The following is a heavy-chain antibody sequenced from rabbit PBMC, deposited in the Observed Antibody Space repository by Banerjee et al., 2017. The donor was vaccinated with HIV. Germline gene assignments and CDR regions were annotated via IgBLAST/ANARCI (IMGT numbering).Heavy chain of an antibody. J-gene: IGHJ2*01. CDR1: GFSFSSGYD. CDR3: ARASAYADYGYDV. Sequence: QQLVESGGGLVKPGASLTLTCTASGFSFSSGYDMCWVRQAPGKGLEWIACIYAGSSGSTYYASWAKGRFTISKTSSTTVTLQMTSLTAADTATYFCARASAYADYGYDVWGPGTLVTVS. V-gene: IGHV1S40*01. D-gene: IGHD6-1*01. CDR2: IYAGSSGST.